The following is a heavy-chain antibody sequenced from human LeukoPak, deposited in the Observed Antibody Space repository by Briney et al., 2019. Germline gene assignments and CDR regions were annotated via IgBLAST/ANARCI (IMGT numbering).Heavy chain of an antibody. CDR2: GHNTGNT. V-gene: IGHV4-39*01. CDR3: VRAFNGNTGDY. CDR1: GGSISSSSYY. Sequence: SETLSLTCTVSGGSISSSSYYWGWIRQPPGKGLEWIGLGHNTGNTYYNPSLKSRVTISLDTSRNQFSLDLRSVTAADTAVYNCVRAFNGNTGDYWGQGTLVTVSS. D-gene: IGHD1-14*01. J-gene: IGHJ4*02.